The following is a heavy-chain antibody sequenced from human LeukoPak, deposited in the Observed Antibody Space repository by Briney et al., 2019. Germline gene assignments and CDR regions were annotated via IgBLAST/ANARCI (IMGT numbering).Heavy chain of an antibody. CDR3: ARNNDMDV. V-gene: IGHV3-7*03. Sequence: AGGSLRLSCAASGFILSNHWMTWVRQAPGKGPEWVANVNKDGSEKYYVDSVKGRFTISRDTAKNSLYLQMNNLRAEDTALYYCARNNDMDVWGQGTTVIVSS. J-gene: IGHJ6*02. CDR1: GFILSNHW. CDR2: VNKDGSEK. D-gene: IGHD1/OR15-1a*01.